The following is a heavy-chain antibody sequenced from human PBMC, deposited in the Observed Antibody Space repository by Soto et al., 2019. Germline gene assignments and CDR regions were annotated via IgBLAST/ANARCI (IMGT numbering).Heavy chain of an antibody. CDR1: GFNFPTFW. J-gene: IGHJ3*02. V-gene: IGHV5-51*01. D-gene: IGHD3-22*01. Sequence: GESLKISCKHSGFNFPTFWIAWVRQMPGKGLEWMGIIYPGDSDTRYSPSFQGQVTISADKSISTAYLQWSSLKASDTAIYYCARKLDSSGYYWAIWGQGTMVTVSS. CDR3: ARKLDSSGYYWAI. CDR2: IYPGDSDT.